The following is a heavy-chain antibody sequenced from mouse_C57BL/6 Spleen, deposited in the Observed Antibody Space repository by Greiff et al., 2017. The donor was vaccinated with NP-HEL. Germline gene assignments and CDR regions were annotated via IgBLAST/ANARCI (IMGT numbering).Heavy chain of an antibody. J-gene: IGHJ1*03. CDR1: GFSLSTSGMG. CDR3: ARRAPGSPRYFDV. Sequence: QVTLKESGPGILQSSQTLSLTCSFSGFSLSTSGMGVIWLRQPSGMGLEWLAHIYWDDDKRYNPSLKSRLTISKDTSRNLVFLKITSVDTADTATDYGARRAPGSPRYFDVWGTGTTVTVSS. CDR2: IYWDDDK. V-gene: IGHV8-12*01.